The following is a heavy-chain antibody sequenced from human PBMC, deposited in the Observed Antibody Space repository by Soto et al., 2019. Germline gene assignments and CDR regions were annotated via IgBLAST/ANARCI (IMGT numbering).Heavy chain of an antibody. V-gene: IGHV3-33*01. CDR1: GFMFSNHG. CDR3: VRGDNWNDEASDY. D-gene: IGHD1-1*01. J-gene: IGHJ4*02. CDR2: IWSDGNNR. Sequence: ESGGGVVQPGRSLRLSCAASGFMFSNHGMHWVRQAPGTGLEWVAVIWSDGNNRYYADSVKGRFTISRDNSKNTVYLQMNSLRAEDTAVYYCVRGDNWNDEASDYWGQGTLVTVSS.